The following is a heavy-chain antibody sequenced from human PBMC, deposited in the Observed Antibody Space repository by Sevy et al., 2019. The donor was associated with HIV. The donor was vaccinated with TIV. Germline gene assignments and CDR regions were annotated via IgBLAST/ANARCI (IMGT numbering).Heavy chain of an antibody. V-gene: IGHV3-48*03. CDR1: GFTFSSYE. CDR3: ARDLDDNSGYYYGAIDY. Sequence: GGSLRLSCAASGFTFSSYEMNWVRQAPGKGLEWVSYISSDGATIYYADSVKGRFTISRDNAQNSVSLQMNSLRAEDTAVYYCARDLDDNSGYYYGAIDYLGQGTLVTVSS. CDR2: ISSDGATI. D-gene: IGHD3-22*01. J-gene: IGHJ4*02.